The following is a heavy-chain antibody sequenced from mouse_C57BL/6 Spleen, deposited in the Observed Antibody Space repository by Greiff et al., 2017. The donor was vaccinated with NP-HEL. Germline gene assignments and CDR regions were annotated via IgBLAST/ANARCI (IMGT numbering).Heavy chain of an antibody. CDR2: IHPNSGST. Sequence: VQLQQPGAELVKPGASVKLSCKASGYTFTSYWMHWVKQRPGQGLEWIGMIHPNSGSTNYNEKFKSKATLTVDKSSSTAYMQLSSLTSEDSAVYYCASGCITTAQFADWGQGTLVTVSA. CDR1: GYTFTSYW. CDR3: ASGCITTAQFAD. V-gene: IGHV1-64*01. D-gene: IGHD1-2*01. J-gene: IGHJ3*01.